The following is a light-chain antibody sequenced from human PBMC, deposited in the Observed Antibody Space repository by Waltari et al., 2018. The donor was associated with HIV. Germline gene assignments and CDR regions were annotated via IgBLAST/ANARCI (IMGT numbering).Light chain of an antibody. CDR3: SYTSSSPYV. J-gene: IGLJ1*01. CDR2: EVS. V-gene: IGLV2-14*01. CDR1: SSDVGGYNY. Sequence: QSALTQPASVSGSPGQSITISCTGTSSDVGGYNYVSWYQQHPGKAPKLMIYEVSNRPSGVSNRFSGSKSGNTASLTISGLQAEDEADYYCSYTSSSPYVFGTGTKVTVL.